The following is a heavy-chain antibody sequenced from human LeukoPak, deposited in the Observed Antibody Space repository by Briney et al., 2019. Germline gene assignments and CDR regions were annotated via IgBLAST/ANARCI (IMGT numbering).Heavy chain of an antibody. CDR2: IYHSGST. CDR1: GGSISSSNW. V-gene: IGHV4-4*02. Sequence: ASETLSLTCAVSGGSISSSNWWSWVRQPPGKGLEWIGEIYHSGSTNYNPSLKSRVTISVDTSKNQFSLKLSSVTAADTAVYYCARAWWLGWYFDLWGRGTLVTVSS. J-gene: IGHJ2*01. CDR3: ARAWWLGWYFDL. D-gene: IGHD6-19*01.